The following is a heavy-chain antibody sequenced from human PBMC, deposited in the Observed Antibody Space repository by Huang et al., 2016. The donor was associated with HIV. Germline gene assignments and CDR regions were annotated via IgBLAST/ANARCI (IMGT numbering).Heavy chain of an antibody. CDR2: ITQSGRT. CDR3: ARGRGTSWSFFDT. J-gene: IGHJ5*02. Sequence: QVRLDQWGAGLLKPSETLTLTCAVYGDSLSGFFWSWIRQSPGRGLEWIGEITQSGRTNYNPSLKSLVTIAIDTSKKQFSLKLQSVTADDTSTYYCARGRGTSWSFFDTWGQGSFVTVSS. D-gene: IGHD2-2*01. V-gene: IGHV4-34*01. CDR1: GDSLSGFF.